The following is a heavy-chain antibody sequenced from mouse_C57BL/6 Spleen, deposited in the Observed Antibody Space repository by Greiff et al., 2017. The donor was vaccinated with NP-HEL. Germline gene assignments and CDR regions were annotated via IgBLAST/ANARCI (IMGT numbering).Heavy chain of an antibody. Sequence: EVKLQESGPGLVKPSQSLSLTCSVTGYSITSGYYWNWIRQFPGNKLEWMGYISYDGSNNYNPSLKNRISITRDTSKNQFFLKLNSVTTEDTATYYCARGLGQGYWGQGTTLTVSS. D-gene: IGHD3-3*01. CDR2: ISYDGSN. J-gene: IGHJ2*01. CDR1: GYSITSGYY. V-gene: IGHV3-6*01. CDR3: ARGLGQGY.